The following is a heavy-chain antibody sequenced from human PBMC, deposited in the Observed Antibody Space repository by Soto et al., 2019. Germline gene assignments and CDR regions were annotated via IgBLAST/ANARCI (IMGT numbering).Heavy chain of an antibody. CDR2: ISGSGGST. D-gene: IGHD3-22*01. V-gene: IGHV3-23*01. CDR3: AKDRPYYYDRSGGRFNH. J-gene: IGHJ4*02. Sequence: GGSLRLSCAASGFTFSSYAMSWVRQAPGKGLEWVSAISGSGGSTYYADSVKGRFTISRDNSKNTLYLQMNSLRAEDTAVYYCAKDRPYYYDRSGGRFNHWGQGTLVTVSS. CDR1: GFTFSSYA.